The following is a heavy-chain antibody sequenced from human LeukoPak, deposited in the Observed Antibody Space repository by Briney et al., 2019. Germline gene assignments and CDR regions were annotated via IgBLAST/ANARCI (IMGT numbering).Heavy chain of an antibody. CDR2: ISTYNGNT. J-gene: IGHJ4*02. V-gene: IGHV1-18*01. D-gene: IGHD5-12*01. CDR3: ARGRGSTSRY. Sequence: ASVKVSCKASGYTFTSYGITWVRQAPGQGLEWMGWISTYNGNTNYAQNLQGRVTMTADTSTSTAYMELRTLISDDTAVYYCARGRGSTSRYRGQGTLVTVSS. CDR1: GYTFTSYG.